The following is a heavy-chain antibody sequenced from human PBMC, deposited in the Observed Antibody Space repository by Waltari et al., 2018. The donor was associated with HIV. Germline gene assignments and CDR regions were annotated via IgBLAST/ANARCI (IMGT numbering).Heavy chain of an antibody. D-gene: IGHD3-22*01. V-gene: IGHV3-30*02. Sequence: QVQLVESGGGVVQPGGSLRLSCIASGSPFSNYGMYWVRQAPGKGLQWVAFIRYDGTNKYYADSVKGRFIISRDNSKNTLSLQMHSLRAEDTAVYYCAKAPHHYDSSGPVYWGQGTLVTVSS. CDR3: AKAPHHYDSSGPVY. CDR2: IRYDGTNK. CDR1: GSPFSNYG. J-gene: IGHJ4*02.